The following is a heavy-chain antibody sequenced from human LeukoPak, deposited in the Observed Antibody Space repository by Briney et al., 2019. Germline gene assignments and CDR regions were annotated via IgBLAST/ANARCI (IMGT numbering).Heavy chain of an antibody. Sequence: GASVKVSCKASGYSFTAFYIHWVRQAPGQGLEWRGWIDPRSGETNYAYKFRGRVTMTRDTSISTAYTDLGSLGSDDTAVYYCARDGEYGTGSYYRGCFDYWGQGILVTVSS. D-gene: IGHD3-10*01. CDR2: IDPRSGET. CDR3: ARDGEYGTGSYYRGCFDY. CDR1: GYSFTAFY. V-gene: IGHV1-2*02. J-gene: IGHJ4*02.